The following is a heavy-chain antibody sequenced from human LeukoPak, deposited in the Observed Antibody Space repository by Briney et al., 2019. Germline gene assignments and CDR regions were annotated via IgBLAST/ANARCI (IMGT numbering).Heavy chain of an antibody. CDR2: IYYSGST. V-gene: IGHV4-39*07. J-gene: IGHJ3*01. D-gene: IGHD5-18*01. CDR1: GGSISSSSYY. CDR3: ARMTRGYGAFDV. Sequence: PSETLSLTCTVSGGSISSSSYYWGWIRQSPGKGLEWIGYIYYSGSTFYNPSLKSRVTISVDTSKNQFSLKLSSVTAADTAVYYCARMTRGYGAFDVWGQGTMVTVSS.